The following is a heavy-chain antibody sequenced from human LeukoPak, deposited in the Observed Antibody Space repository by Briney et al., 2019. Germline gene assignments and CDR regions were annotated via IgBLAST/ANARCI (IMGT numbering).Heavy chain of an antibody. CDR3: ARVIRPRITIFGVVIEGFDY. D-gene: IGHD3-3*01. CDR2: IYHSGST. Sequence: PSETLSLTCTVSGYSISSGYYWGWIRQPPGKGLEWMGSIYHSGSTYYNPSLKSRVTISVDTSKNQFSLKLSSVTAADTAVYYCARVIRPRITIFGVVIEGFDYRGQGTLVTVSS. CDR1: GYSISSGYY. V-gene: IGHV4-38-2*02. J-gene: IGHJ4*02.